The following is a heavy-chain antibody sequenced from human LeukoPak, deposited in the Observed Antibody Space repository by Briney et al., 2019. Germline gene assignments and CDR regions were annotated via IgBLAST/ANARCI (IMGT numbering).Heavy chain of an antibody. D-gene: IGHD6-6*01. CDR1: GGSISSYY. CDR2: IYYTGST. Sequence: PSETLSLTCTVSGGSISSYYWTWIRQPPGKGLEWIGYIYYTGSTNYNPSLKSRVTMFVDMSKNQFSLRLSSVTAADTAVYYCARHRAYSSSSPFDYWGQGTLVTVSS. V-gene: IGHV4-59*08. J-gene: IGHJ4*02. CDR3: ARHRAYSSSSPFDY.